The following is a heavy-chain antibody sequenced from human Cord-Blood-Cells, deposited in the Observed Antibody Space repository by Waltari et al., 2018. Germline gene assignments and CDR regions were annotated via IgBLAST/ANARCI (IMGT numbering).Heavy chain of an antibody. Sequence: EVQLVESGGGLVQPGGSLRISGAASGFTFGSYWMSWVRQAPGKGLEWVANIKQDGSEKYYVDSVKGRFTISRDNAKNSLYLQMNSLRAEDTAVYYCAREDDYSNYFDYWGQGTLVTVSS. CDR2: IKQDGSEK. CDR1: GFTFGSYW. J-gene: IGHJ4*02. D-gene: IGHD4-4*01. CDR3: AREDDYSNYFDY. V-gene: IGHV3-7*01.